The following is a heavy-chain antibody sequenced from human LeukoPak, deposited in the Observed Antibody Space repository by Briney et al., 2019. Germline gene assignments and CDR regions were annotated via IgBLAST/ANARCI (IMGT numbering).Heavy chain of an antibody. CDR1: GFNVSSSY. V-gene: IGHV3-23*01. D-gene: IGHD6-13*01. CDR3: AKSYSSSWYSAFDI. Sequence: GGSLRLSCAASGFNVSSSYMSWVRQAPGKGLEWVSAISGSGGSTYYADSVKGRFTISRDNSKNTLYLQMNSLRAEDTAVYYCAKSYSSSWYSAFDIWGQGTMVTVSS. CDR2: ISGSGGST. J-gene: IGHJ3*02.